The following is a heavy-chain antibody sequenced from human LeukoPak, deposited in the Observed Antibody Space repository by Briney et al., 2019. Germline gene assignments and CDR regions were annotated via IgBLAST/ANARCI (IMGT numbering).Heavy chain of an antibody. D-gene: IGHD6-19*01. V-gene: IGHV4-39*02. CDR2: IYYSGST. Sequence: SETLSLTCTVSGGSISSSSYYWGWIRQPPGKGLEWIGSIYYSGSTYYNPSLKSRVTISVDTSKNQFSLKLSSVTAADTAVYYCARDGYSSGWDPAGYFQHWGQGTLVTVSS. J-gene: IGHJ1*01. CDR1: GGSISSSSYY. CDR3: ARDGYSSGWDPAGYFQH.